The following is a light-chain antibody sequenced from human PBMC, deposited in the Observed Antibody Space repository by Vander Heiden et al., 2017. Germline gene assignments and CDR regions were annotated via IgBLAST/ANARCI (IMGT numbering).Light chain of an antibody. Sequence: SVLTQPPSVSAATGQKVTISCSGSSSNIGNNYLSWYQQLPGTAPKLLIYENNKRPSGIPDRFSGSKSGTSATLGSTGLKTGDEADYYCGTWDSSLSAYVFGTGTKVTVL. CDR1: SSNIGNNY. V-gene: IGLV1-51*02. CDR2: ENN. J-gene: IGLJ1*01. CDR3: GTWDSSLSAYV.